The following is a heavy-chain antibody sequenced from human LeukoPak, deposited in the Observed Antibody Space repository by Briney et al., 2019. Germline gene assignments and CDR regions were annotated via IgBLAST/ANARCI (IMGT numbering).Heavy chain of an antibody. CDR3: AKDGERWLQSFDY. D-gene: IGHD5-24*01. J-gene: IGHJ4*02. CDR1: GFTFSNAW. V-gene: IGHV3-15*01. CDR2: IKTKTDGGTT. Sequence: GGSLRLSCAASGFTFSNAWMSWVRQAPGKGLEWVGRIKTKTDGGTTDYAAPVKGRFTISRDDSKNTLYLQMNSLITEDTAVYYCAKDGERWLQSFDYWGQGTLVTVSS.